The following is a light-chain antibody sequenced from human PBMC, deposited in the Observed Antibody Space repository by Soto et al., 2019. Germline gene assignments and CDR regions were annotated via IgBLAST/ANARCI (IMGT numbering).Light chain of an antibody. CDR3: MQATHSPWA. CDR2: WAS. V-gene: IGKV4-1*01. CDR1: QSVFSSATNKNY. Sequence: DFVMTQSPDSLAVSLGERATINCKSSQSVFSSATNKNYLAWFQQKPGQPPKLLIYWASTRKSGVPDRFSGSGSGTDFTLKISRVEAEDVGIYYCMQATHSPWAFGQGTRVEIK. J-gene: IGKJ1*01.